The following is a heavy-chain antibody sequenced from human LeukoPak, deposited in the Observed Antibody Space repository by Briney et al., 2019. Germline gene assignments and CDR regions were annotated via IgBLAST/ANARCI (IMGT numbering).Heavy chain of an antibody. Sequence: GRSLRLSCAASGFTFSSYAMHWVRQAPDKGLEWVAVISYDGSNKYYADSVKGRFTISRDNSKNTLYLQMNSLRAEDTAVYYCARSTSAADFYYYYYGMDVWGQGTMVTVSS. CDR1: GFTFSSYA. V-gene: IGHV3-30*04. CDR2: ISYDGSNK. D-gene: IGHD6-13*01. CDR3: ARSTSAADFYYYYYGMDV. J-gene: IGHJ6*02.